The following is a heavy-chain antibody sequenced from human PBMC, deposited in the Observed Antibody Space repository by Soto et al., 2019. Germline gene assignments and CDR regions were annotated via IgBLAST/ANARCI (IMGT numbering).Heavy chain of an antibody. V-gene: IGHV3-48*02. J-gene: IGHJ4*02. D-gene: IGHD3-16*02. CDR3: ARGQGQVSLGY. Sequence: EVQLVESGGGLVQPGGSLRLSCAASGFIFSTYSINWVRQAPGKGLEWVSYITSSSSTMYYADSVKGRFIISRDNAKNSLYLQMNSLRDDDTAVYYCARGQGQVSLGYWGQGTLVTVSS. CDR1: GFIFSTYS. CDR2: ITSSSSTM.